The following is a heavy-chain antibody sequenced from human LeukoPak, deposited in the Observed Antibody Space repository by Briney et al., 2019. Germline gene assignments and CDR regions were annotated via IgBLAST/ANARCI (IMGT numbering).Heavy chain of an antibody. CDR1: GFTFNSYA. Sequence: GGSLRLSCAASGFTFNSYAINWVRHAPGKGLEWVAVISYDAINKYYADSVKGRFTISRDNSKSTVYLQMNSLTAEDTAVYFCAKAWRGGSYVDRHFDYWGQGTLVTVSS. V-gene: IGHV3-30*04. D-gene: IGHD1-26*01. CDR3: AKAWRGGSYVDRHFDY. CDR2: ISYDAINK. J-gene: IGHJ4*02.